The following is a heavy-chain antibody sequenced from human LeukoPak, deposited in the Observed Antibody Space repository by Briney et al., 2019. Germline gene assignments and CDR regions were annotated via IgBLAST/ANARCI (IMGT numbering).Heavy chain of an antibody. V-gene: IGHV4-4*02. CDR3: ASSHHDILTGYLSHFDY. D-gene: IGHD3-9*01. CDR1: GGSISSSNW. CDR2: IYHSGST. Sequence: SGTLSLTCAVSGGSISSSNWWSWVRQPPGKGLEWIGEIYHSGSTNYNPSLKSRVTISVDKSKNQFSLKLSSVTAADTAVYYCASSHHDILTGYLSHFDYWGQGTLVTVSS. J-gene: IGHJ4*02.